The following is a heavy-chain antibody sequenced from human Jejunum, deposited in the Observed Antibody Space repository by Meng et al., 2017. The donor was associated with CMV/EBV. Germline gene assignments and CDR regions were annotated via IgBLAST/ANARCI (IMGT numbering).Heavy chain of an antibody. Sequence: FDFSRYALGWVRQAPGKGLEWVSLIYSGGSSTYYADSVKGRFTISRDNSKNTLYLQMNSLRAEDTAVYYCAKAFYSGSYLDAFDIWGQGTMVTVSS. V-gene: IGHV3-23*03. CDR3: AKAFYSGSYLDAFDI. J-gene: IGHJ3*02. D-gene: IGHD1-26*01. CDR1: FDFSRYA. CDR2: IYSGGSST.